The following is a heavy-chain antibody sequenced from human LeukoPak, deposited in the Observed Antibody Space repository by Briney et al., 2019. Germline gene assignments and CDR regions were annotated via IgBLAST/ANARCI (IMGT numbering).Heavy chain of an antibody. J-gene: IGHJ4*02. CDR1: GGSFSGYY. CDR2: INHSGST. CDR3: ARVSSRRLPPTYSYDRRNYFDY. D-gene: IGHD3-22*01. Sequence: KPSETLSLTCAVYGGSFSGYYWSWIRQPPGKGLEWIGEINHSGSTKYNPSLKSRVTISVDTSKNQFSLKLGSVTAADTAVYYCARVSSRRLPPTYSYDRRNYFDYWGQGTLVTVSS. V-gene: IGHV4-34*01.